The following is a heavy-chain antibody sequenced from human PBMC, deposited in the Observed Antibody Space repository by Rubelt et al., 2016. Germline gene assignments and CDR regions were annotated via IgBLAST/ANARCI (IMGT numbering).Heavy chain of an antibody. CDR3: ARNWGRLFYFDY. V-gene: IGHV3-30*01. CDR2: RSYDGTIK. J-gene: IGHJ4*02. Sequence: APGKGLEWVAVRSYDGTIKYYSDSVKGRFTISRDKSKSTLYLQMNSLRTEDTAVYYCARNWGRLFYFDYWGQGTLVTVSS. D-gene: IGHD7-27*01.